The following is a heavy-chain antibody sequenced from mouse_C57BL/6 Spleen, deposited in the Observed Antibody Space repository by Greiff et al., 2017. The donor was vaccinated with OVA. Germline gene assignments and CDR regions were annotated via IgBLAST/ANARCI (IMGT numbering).Heavy chain of an antibody. J-gene: IGHJ2*01. CDR3: ARLGADYPYFDY. CDR2: INPNNGGT. D-gene: IGHD2-4*01. Sequence: EVKLQQSGPELVKPGASVKMSCKASGYTFTDYNMHWVKQSHGKSLEWIGYINPNNGGTSYNQKFKGKATLTVNKSSSTAYMELRSLTSEDSAVYYCARLGADYPYFDYWGQGTTLTVSS. V-gene: IGHV1-22*01. CDR1: GYTFTDYN.